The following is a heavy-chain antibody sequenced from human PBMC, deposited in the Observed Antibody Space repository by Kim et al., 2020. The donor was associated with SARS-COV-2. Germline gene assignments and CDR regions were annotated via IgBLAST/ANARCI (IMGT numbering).Heavy chain of an antibody. V-gene: IGHV3-7*03. CDR2: MNPGGSER. J-gene: IGHJ4*02. Sequence: GGSLRLSCVASGFTFSAEWMAWVRQAPGKGLEWVANMNPGGSERHYGASVRGRFIISRDDAKNSVYLQMNSLRAEDSAVYYCATPTVRAGYDFWGQGTRVTVSS. D-gene: IGHD3-10*01. CDR1: GFTFSAEW. CDR3: ATPTVRAGYDF.